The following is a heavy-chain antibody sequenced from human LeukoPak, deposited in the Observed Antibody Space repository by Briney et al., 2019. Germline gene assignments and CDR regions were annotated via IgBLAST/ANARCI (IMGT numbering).Heavy chain of an antibody. CDR1: GFTFDGYA. J-gene: IGHJ4*02. D-gene: IGHD6-6*01. V-gene: IGHV3-9*03. Sequence: GRSLRLSCAASGFTFDGYAMHWVRQAPGKGLEWVSGISWNSGSIGYADSVKGRFTISRDNAKNSLYLQMNSLRAEDMALYYCAKDGYSSSNYFDYWGQGTLVTVSS. CDR2: ISWNSGSI. CDR3: AKDGYSSSNYFDY.